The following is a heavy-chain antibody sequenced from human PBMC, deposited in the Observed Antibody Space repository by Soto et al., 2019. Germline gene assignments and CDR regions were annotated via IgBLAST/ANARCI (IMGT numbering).Heavy chain of an antibody. V-gene: IGHV4-4*02. CDR2: IYLGGTT. CDR1: SGSISSANW. J-gene: IGHJ4*02. Sequence: QVQLQESGPGLVKPSGTLSLTCAVSSGSISSANWWSWVRQPPGKGLEWIGDIYLGGTTNYNPSLKSRVTMSIVNYTNQFFLNLASVTAAVTAVYYCARHLSTPGTRGFDSWGQGTLVTVSS. CDR3: ARHLSTPGTRGFDS.